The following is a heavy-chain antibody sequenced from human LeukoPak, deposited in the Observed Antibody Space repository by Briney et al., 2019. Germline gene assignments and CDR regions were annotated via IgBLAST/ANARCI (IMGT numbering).Heavy chain of an antibody. CDR2: INGADGDT. V-gene: IGHV1-3*01. J-gene: IGHJ5*02. D-gene: IGHD3-10*01. Sequence: ASVKVSCKASRYTFSGNVMHWVRQSPGQRLEWMGWINGADGDTKYSERLQDRVTITRDTSANTVYMELNSLRFEDTAVYYCAPERLGGTWFDPWGQGTQVTVSS. CDR3: APERLGGTWFDP. CDR1: RYTFSGNV.